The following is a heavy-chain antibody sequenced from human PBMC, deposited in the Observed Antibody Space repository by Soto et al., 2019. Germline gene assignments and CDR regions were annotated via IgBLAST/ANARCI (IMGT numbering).Heavy chain of an antibody. J-gene: IGHJ3*02. CDR3: GVNYYEAVAGAFDI. CDR2: ITFDGGHE. D-gene: IGHD3-16*01. Sequence: QLVESGGGVVQPGGSLRLSCAASGFAFRSFAMHWVRQAPGKGLEWVGLITFDGGHEYYPASVRGRFSISRDNSKGALYLQMNNLRPDDTAIYYRGVNYYEAVAGAFDIWGQGTNVTVSS. CDR1: GFAFRSFA. V-gene: IGHV3-30*02.